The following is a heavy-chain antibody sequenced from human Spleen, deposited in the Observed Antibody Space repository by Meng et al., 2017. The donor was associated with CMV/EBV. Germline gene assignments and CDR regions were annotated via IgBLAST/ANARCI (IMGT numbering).Heavy chain of an antibody. V-gene: IGHV4-34*01. D-gene: IGHD3-22*01. CDR2: INHSGST. J-gene: IGHJ4*02. Sequence: VYGWSFSGYYWSWIRQPPGKGLEWIGEINHSGSTNYHPSLKSRVTISVDTSKNQFSLKLSSVTAADTAVYYCARGRAYYDSSGYLAWAQGTLVTVSS. CDR1: GWSFSGYY. CDR3: ARGRAYYDSSGYLA.